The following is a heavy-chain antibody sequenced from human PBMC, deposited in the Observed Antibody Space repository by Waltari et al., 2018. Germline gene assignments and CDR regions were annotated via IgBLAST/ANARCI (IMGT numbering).Heavy chain of an antibody. CDR3: AKNGNIMLRATNFRDTFDV. J-gene: IGHJ3*01. CDR2: IIPITESA. D-gene: IGHD7-27*01. CDR1: GGIFNTYA. Sequence: QVQLVQSGAEVRMPGSSVTVSCPASGGIFNTYAVNWLRQAPGQGPEWMGGIIPITESASSAQKFQGRVSFTADESTNTAHMELSGLRSDDTAVYYCAKNGNIMLRATNFRDTFDVWGQGTLVTVSS. V-gene: IGHV1-69*01.